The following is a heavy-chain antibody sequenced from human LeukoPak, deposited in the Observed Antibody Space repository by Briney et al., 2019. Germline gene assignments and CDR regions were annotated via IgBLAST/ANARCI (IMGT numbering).Heavy chain of an antibody. CDR2: ISSSSSYI. CDR3: AREKALRVRGVIIRSDY. Sequence: GGSLRLSCAASGFTFSSYSMNWVRQAPGKGLEWVSSISSSSSYIYYADSVKGRFTISRDNAKNSLYLQMNSLRAEDTAVYYCAREKALRVRGVIIRSDYWGQGTLVTVSS. V-gene: IGHV3-21*01. D-gene: IGHD3-10*02. CDR1: GFTFSSYS. J-gene: IGHJ4*02.